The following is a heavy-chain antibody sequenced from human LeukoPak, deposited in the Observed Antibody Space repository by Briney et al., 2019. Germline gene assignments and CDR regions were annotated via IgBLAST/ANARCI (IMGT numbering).Heavy chain of an antibody. CDR1: GFTFSDSA. CDR3: TREYSSGWPFDF. CDR2: IRSKADTYAA. J-gene: IGHJ4*02. D-gene: IGHD6-19*01. V-gene: IGHV3-73*01. Sequence: GGSLRLSCAASGFTFSDSAIHWVRQATGKGLEWVGRIRSKADTYAATYAASLKGRFTISRDDSRNRAYLQMSSLRTEDTAVYYCTREYSSGWPFDFWGQGTLVTISS.